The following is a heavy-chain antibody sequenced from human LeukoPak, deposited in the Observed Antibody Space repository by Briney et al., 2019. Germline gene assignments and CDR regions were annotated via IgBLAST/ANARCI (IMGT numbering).Heavy chain of an antibody. D-gene: IGHD2-15*01. CDR3: ARVPRYCSGGSCFGGYFDY. V-gene: IGHV3-23*01. CDR1: GFTLSSYA. J-gene: IGHJ4*02. Sequence: GGSLRLSCAASGFTLSSYAMGWVRQAPGKGLEWVSAISGSGGSAYFADSVKGRFTISRDNSKNTLSLQMNSLRVEDTAVYYCARVPRYCSGGSCFGGYFDYWGQGTLVTVSS. CDR2: ISGSGGSA.